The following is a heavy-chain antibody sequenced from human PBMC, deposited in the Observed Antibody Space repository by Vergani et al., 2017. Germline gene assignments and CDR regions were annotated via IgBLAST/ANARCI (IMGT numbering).Heavy chain of an antibody. CDR3: AKDSLAVADNGESPFDY. CDR1: GFTFDDYA. D-gene: IGHD6-19*01. Sequence: VFPPGGSLRLSCAASGFTFDDYAMHWVRQAPGKGLEWVYLISWNGGTTYFADPVSGRFTISRANSKNSLYLQMNSLRAEDTAFYYCAKDSLAVADNGESPFDYWGQGTLVTVSS. J-gene: IGHJ4*02. V-gene: IGHV3-43D*04. CDR2: ISWNGGTT.